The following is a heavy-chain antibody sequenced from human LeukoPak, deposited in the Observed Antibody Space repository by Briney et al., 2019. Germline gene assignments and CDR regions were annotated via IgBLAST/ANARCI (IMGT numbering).Heavy chain of an antibody. CDR2: IGISGRTT. CDR3: ARLTLTDDRNDDFDY. J-gene: IGHJ4*02. V-gene: IGHV3-48*03. D-gene: IGHD3-16*01. Sequence: PGGSLRLSCMVSGFTVSGYEMNWVRQAPGKGLEWISYIGISGRTTFYTFYTDSVKGRFTISRDNAKNSLYLQMDSLRGEDTAVYYCARLTLTDDRNDDFDYWGQGSLVTVSS. CDR1: GFTVSGYE.